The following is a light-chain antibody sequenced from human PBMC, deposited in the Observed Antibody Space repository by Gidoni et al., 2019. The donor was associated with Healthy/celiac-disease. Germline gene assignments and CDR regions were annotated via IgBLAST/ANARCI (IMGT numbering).Light chain of an antibody. Sequence: AIQLTQSPSSLSASVGDRVTITCRASQGISSALAWYQQKPGKAPKLLIYDASNLESGVPSRFSGSGSGTDFTLTISSLQPEDFAPYYCQHFNTFGPGTKVDIK. J-gene: IGKJ3*01. CDR2: DAS. CDR3: QHFNT. CDR1: QGISSA. V-gene: IGKV1-13*02.